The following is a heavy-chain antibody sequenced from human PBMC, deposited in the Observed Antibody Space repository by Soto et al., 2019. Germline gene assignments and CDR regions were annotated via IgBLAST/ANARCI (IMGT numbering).Heavy chain of an antibody. CDR2: INHSGST. Sequence: SETLSLTCAVYGGSFSGYYWSWIRQPPGKGLEWIGEINHSGSTNYNPSLKSRVTISVDTSKNQFSLKLSSVTAADTAVYYCARGGVNIVATITGDAFDIWGQGTMVTVSS. J-gene: IGHJ3*02. V-gene: IGHV4-34*01. D-gene: IGHD5-12*01. CDR3: ARGGVNIVATITGDAFDI. CDR1: GGSFSGYY.